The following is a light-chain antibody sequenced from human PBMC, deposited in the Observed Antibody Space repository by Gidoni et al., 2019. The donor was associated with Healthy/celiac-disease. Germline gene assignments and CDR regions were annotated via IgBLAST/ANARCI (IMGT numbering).Light chain of an antibody. Sequence: DIQMTQSPSSLSASVGDRVTITCRASQSISSYVNWYQQKPGKARKLLIYAASSLQSGVPSRCSGSGSGTDFTLTISSLQPEDFATYYCQQSYSTPPDFGQXTRLEIK. V-gene: IGKV1-39*01. CDR2: AAS. CDR1: QSISSY. CDR3: QQSYSTPPD. J-gene: IGKJ5*01.